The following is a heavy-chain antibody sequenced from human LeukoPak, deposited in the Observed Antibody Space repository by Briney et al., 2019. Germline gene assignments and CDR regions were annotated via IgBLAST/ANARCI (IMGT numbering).Heavy chain of an antibody. Sequence: GGSLRLSCAASGFTFSSYAMRWVRQAPGKGLEWVAVISYDGSNKYYADSVKGRFTISRDNSKNTLYLQMNSLRAEDTAVYYCARDYYGSAGYPDYWGQGTLVTVSS. J-gene: IGHJ4*02. CDR1: GFTFSSYA. CDR3: ARDYYGSAGYPDY. V-gene: IGHV3-30*04. CDR2: ISYDGSNK. D-gene: IGHD3-10*01.